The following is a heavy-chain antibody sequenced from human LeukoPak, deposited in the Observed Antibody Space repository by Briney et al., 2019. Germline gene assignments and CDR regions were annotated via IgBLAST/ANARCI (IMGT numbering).Heavy chain of an antibody. V-gene: IGHV4-39*07. CDR3: ARVYRDYYGSGSYYP. CDR2: IYYSGST. Sequence: SETLSLTCTVSGGSISSSSYYWGWIRQPPGKGLEWIGSIYYSGSTYYNPSLKSRVTISVDTSKNQFSLKLSSVTAADTAVYYCARVYRDYYGSGSYYPWGQGTLVTVSS. D-gene: IGHD3-10*01. J-gene: IGHJ4*02. CDR1: GGSISSSSYY.